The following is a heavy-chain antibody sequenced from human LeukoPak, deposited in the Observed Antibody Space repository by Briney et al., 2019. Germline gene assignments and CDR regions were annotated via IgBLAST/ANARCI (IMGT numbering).Heavy chain of an antibody. V-gene: IGHV4-34*01. CDR1: GGSFSGYY. CDR3: ARVGLPSRMFDY. Sequence: SGTLSLTCAVYGGSFSGYYWSWIRQPPGKGLEWIGEINHSGSTNYNPSLKSRVTISVDTSKNQFSLKLSSVTAADTAVYYCARVGLPSRMFDYWGQGTLVTVSS. J-gene: IGHJ4*02. CDR2: INHSGST. D-gene: IGHD3/OR15-3a*01.